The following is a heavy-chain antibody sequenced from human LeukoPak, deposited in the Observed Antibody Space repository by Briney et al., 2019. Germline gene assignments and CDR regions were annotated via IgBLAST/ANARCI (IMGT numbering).Heavy chain of an antibody. CDR3: STIFGVVTMDY. J-gene: IGHJ4*02. V-gene: IGHV1-69-2*01. Sequence: ASVKVSCKVSGYTFTDYYMNWVQQAPGKGLEWMGLVNPEDGETIYAEKFQGRVTITADKSTDTAYMELSSLRSEDTAVYYCSTIFGVVTMDYWGQGTLVTVSS. D-gene: IGHD3-3*01. CDR2: VNPEDGET. CDR1: GYTFTDYY.